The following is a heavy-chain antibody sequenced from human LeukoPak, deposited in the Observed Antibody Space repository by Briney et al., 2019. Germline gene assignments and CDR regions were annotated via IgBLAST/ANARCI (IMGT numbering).Heavy chain of an antibody. CDR3: ARAHHFYDSSSYYPNWFDP. D-gene: IGHD3-22*01. J-gene: IGHJ5*02. V-gene: IGHV4-59*01. CDR1: GGSIFSYY. Sequence: SETLSLTCTVSGGSIFSYYWSWIRQPPGKGLEWIGYIYYSGSTNYNPSLKSRVTISVDTSKNQFSLKLSSVTAADTAVYYCARAHHFYDSSSYYPNWFDPWGQGTLVTVSS. CDR2: IYYSGST.